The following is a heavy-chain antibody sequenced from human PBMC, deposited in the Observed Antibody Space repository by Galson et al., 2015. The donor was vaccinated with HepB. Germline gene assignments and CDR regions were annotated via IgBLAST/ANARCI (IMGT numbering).Heavy chain of an antibody. CDR3: ARLGHEGYHYYGMDV. J-gene: IGHJ6*02. CDR2: IYPGDSET. V-gene: IGHV5-51*01. D-gene: IGHD2-2*01. Sequence: QSGAEVKKPGESLKISCKVSGYSFTTHWIGWVRQMPGKGLECMGIIYPGDSETRYSPSFQGQVTISADKSINPAYLQWRSLKASDTAMYYCARLGHEGYHYYGMDVWGQGTTVTVSS. CDR1: GYSFTTHW.